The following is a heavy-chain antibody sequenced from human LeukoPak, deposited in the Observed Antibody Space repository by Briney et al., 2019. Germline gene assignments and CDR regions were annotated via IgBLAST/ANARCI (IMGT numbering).Heavy chain of an antibody. Sequence: GESLKISCKGSGYSFSSYWIGWVRQMPGKGLEWMGIIYPGDFETRYNPSFQGQVTISADKSISTAYLQWTSLKASDTAMYYCARVGAPRTFDIWGQGTMVTVSS. CDR3: ARVGAPRTFDI. J-gene: IGHJ3*02. V-gene: IGHV5-51*01. D-gene: IGHD1-14*01. CDR1: GYSFSSYW. CDR2: IYPGDFET.